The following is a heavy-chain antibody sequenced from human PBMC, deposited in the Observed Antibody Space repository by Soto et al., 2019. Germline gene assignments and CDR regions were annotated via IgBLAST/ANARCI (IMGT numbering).Heavy chain of an antibody. Sequence: PWGSLGLSCASSGFTCSLYGIHWVRQDPGKGLEWVAVISYDGSNKYYADSVKGRFTISRDNSKNTLYLQMNSLRAEDTAVYYCAKAVGEGYNSYYDFWSGYYGYMDVWGKGTTVTVSS. CDR3: AKAVGEGYNSYYDFWSGYYGYMDV. J-gene: IGHJ6*03. D-gene: IGHD3-3*01. V-gene: IGHV3-30*18. CDR2: ISYDGSNK. CDR1: GFTCSLYG.